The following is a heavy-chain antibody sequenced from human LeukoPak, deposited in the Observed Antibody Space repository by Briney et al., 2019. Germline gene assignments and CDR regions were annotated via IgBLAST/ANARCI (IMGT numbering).Heavy chain of an antibody. Sequence: SGGSLRLSCAASGFAFNKYWMHWVRQTPGKGLVWVSRINGDGSTTSYADSVKGGFTISRDSAKNTLYLQMSSLRAEDTAVYYCATGNYYDSRGYYTFGHWGQGTLVIVSS. CDR3: ATGNYYDSRGYYTFGH. CDR2: INGDGSTT. CDR1: GFAFNKYW. J-gene: IGHJ4*02. V-gene: IGHV3-74*01. D-gene: IGHD3-22*01.